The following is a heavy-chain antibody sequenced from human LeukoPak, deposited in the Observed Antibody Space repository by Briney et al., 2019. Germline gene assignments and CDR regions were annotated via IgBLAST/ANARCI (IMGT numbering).Heavy chain of an antibody. V-gene: IGHV4-34*01. D-gene: IGHD3-22*01. CDR1: GGSFSGYY. CDR3: ARGTRGITMIVVGPRPQEYFQH. Sequence: SETLSLTCAVYGGSFSGYYWSWIRQPPGKGLEWIGEINHSGSTNYNPSLKSRVTISVDTSKNQFSLKLSSVTAADTAVYYCARGTRGITMIVVGPRPQEYFQHWGQGTLVTVSS. J-gene: IGHJ1*01. CDR2: INHSGST.